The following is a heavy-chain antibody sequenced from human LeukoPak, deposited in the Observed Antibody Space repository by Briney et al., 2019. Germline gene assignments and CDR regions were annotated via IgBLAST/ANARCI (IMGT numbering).Heavy chain of an antibody. J-gene: IGHJ4*02. CDR1: GGSISSYY. V-gene: IGHV4-59*12. CDR2: IYYSGST. Sequence: SETLSLTCAVSGGSISSYYWNWIRQPPGKGLEWIGYIYYSGSTNYNPSLKSRVTISLDTSKNQFSLKLSSVTAADTAVYYCARGEGRGPTDFDYWGQGILVTVSS. D-gene: IGHD1-26*01. CDR3: ARGEGRGPTDFDY.